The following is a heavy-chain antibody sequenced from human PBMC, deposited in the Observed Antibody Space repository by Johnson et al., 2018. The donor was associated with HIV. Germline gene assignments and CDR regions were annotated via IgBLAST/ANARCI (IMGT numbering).Heavy chain of an antibody. CDR3: AREGVSGSYYDAFDL. CDR1: GFTFSTYA. V-gene: IGHV3-30*04. Sequence: QVQLVESGGGLVQPGGSLRLSCAASGFTFSTYAMHWVRQAPGKGLEWVAVISSDERNKYYADSVKGRFTISRDNSKNTLFLQMDSLRADDTAVYYCAREGVSGSYYDAFDLWGQGTMVTVSS. J-gene: IGHJ3*01. CDR2: ISSDERNK. D-gene: IGHD1-26*01.